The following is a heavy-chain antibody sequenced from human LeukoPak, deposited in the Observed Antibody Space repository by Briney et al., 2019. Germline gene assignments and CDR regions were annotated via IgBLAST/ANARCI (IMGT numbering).Heavy chain of an antibody. CDR3: ARWLYNSGWAIDY. CDR1: GFTFSSYS. CDR2: ISSSSSTI. D-gene: IGHD6-19*01. J-gene: IGHJ4*02. V-gene: IGHV3-48*04. Sequence: PGGSLRLSCAASGFTFSSYSMNWVRQAPGKGLEWVSYISSSSSTIYYADSVKGRFTISRDNAKNSLFLQMNSLRAEDTAVYFCARWLYNSGWAIDYWGQGTLVTVSS.